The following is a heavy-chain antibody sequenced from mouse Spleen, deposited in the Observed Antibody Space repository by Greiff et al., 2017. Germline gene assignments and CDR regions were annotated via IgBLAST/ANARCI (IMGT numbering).Heavy chain of an antibody. Sequence: EVKLVESGPELVKPGASVKMSCKASGYTFTDYNMHWVKQSHGKSLEWIGYINPNNGGTSYNQKFKGKATLTVNKSSSTAYMELRSLTSEDSAVYYCAPAYYSLAWFAYWGQGTLVTVSA. J-gene: IGHJ3*01. CDR3: APAYYSLAWFAY. V-gene: IGHV1-22*01. D-gene: IGHD2-12*01. CDR2: INPNNGGT. CDR1: GYTFTDYN.